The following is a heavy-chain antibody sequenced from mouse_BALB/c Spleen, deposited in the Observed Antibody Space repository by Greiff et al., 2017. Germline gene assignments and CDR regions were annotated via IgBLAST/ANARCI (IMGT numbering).Heavy chain of an antibody. J-gene: IGHJ2*01. CDR3: ARGDYGSPFDY. D-gene: IGHD1-1*01. CDR1: GFNIKDYY. V-gene: IGHV14-1*02. Sequence: VQLQQSGAELVRPGALVKLSCKASGFNIKDYYMHWVKQRPEQGLEWIGWIDPENGNTIYDPKFQGKASITADTSSNTAYLQLSSLTSEETAVYYCARGDYGSPFDYWGQGTTLTVSS. CDR2: IDPENGNT.